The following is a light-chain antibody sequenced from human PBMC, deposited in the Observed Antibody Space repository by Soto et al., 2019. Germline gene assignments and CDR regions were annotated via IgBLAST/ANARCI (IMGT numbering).Light chain of an antibody. CDR2: GAS. CDR3: EQYGRSPWT. V-gene: IGKV3-20*01. CDR1: QSVSSNY. Sequence: EIVLTQSPGTLSLSPGERATLSCRASQSVSSNYLAWYQQKPGQAPRLLIYGASSPATGIPDRFSGSGSGTDITVNISSLEPEDVAMCYWEQYGRSPWTFGRGTKVEIK. J-gene: IGKJ1*01.